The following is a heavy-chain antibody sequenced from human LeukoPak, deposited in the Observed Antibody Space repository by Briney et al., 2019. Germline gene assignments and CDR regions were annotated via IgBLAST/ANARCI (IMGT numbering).Heavy chain of an antibody. V-gene: IGHV3-33*01. CDR2: TWYDGSNK. J-gene: IGHJ4*02. CDR3: ARGGPAGYCSSTSCYYPFDY. Sequence: GRSLRLSCAASGFTFSSYGMHWVRQAPGKGLEWVAVTWYDGSNKYYADSVKGRFTISRDNSKNTLYLQMNSLRAEDTAVYYCARGGPAGYCSSTSCYYPFDYWGQGTLVTVSS. D-gene: IGHD2-2*03. CDR1: GFTFSSYG.